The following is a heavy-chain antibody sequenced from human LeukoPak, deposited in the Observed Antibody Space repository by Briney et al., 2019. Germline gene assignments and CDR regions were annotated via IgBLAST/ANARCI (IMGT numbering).Heavy chain of an antibody. J-gene: IGHJ4*02. V-gene: IGHV3-48*02. CDR1: GFTFSSYS. CDR2: ISSSSSTI. Sequence: GGSLRLSCAASGFTFSSYSMNWVRQAPGKGLEWVSYISSSSSTIYYSDTVKGRFTISRDNAKNSLYLQMNSLRDEDTAVYYGARDIVRYSSGCYAGFDYWGQGTLVTVSS. CDR3: ARDIVRYSSGCYAGFDY. D-gene: IGHD6-19*01.